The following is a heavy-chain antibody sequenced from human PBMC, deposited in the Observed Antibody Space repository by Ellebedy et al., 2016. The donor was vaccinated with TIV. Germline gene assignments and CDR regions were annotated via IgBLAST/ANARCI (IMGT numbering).Heavy chain of an antibody. CDR3: ARDLSGSFGMDV. CDR1: GFTFSRHW. J-gene: IGHJ6*02. D-gene: IGHD2-15*01. Sequence: GESLKISCAASGFTFSRHWLSWVRQAPGKGLEWVANIDEDGGEKYYVDSVKGRFTISRDNAKNSVYLQMNSLRAEDTAVYYCARDLSGSFGMDVWGQGTTVTVSS. CDR2: IDEDGGEK. V-gene: IGHV3-7*03.